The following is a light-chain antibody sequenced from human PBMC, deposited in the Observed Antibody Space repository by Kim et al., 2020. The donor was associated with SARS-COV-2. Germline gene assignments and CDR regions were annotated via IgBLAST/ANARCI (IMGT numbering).Light chain of an antibody. J-gene: IGLJ3*02. CDR3: AAWDDSLNGPV. CDR1: SSNIGSNS. CDR2: SNN. Sequence: QSVLTQPPSASGTPGQRVIISCSGSSSNIGSNSVNWYEQLPGTAPKLLIYSNNQRPSWVPDRFSGSKSGTSASLAISGLQSEDEADYYCAAWDDSLNGPVFGGGTKLTVL. V-gene: IGLV1-44*01.